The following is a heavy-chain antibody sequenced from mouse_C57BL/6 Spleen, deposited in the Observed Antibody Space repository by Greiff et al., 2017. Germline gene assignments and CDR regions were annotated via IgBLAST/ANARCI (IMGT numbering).Heavy chain of an antibody. D-gene: IGHD2-5*01. CDR3: VRDYSNYVGFAY. CDR2: IRSKSNNYAT. Sequence: EVQLVESGGGLVQPKGSLKLSCAASGFSFNTYAMNWVRQAPGKGLEWVARIRSKSNNYATYYADSVKDRFTISRDDSESMLYLQMNNLKTEDTAMYYCVRDYSNYVGFAYWGQGTLVTVSA. J-gene: IGHJ3*01. CDR1: GFSFNTYA. V-gene: IGHV10-1*01.